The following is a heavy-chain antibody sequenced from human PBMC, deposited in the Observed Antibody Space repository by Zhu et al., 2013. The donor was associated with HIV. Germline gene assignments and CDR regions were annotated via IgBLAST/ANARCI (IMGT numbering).Heavy chain of an antibody. V-gene: IGHV3-23*04. CDR3: ARSGDYFESNGVNLEFFKH. CDR2: ITGSGGGT. D-gene: IGHD3-22*01. Sequence: EVQLVESGGDLVQPGGSLRLSCAASGFPFSSFTMIWVRQAPGKGLEWVSAITGSGGGTHYADSVKGRFIISRDNSKSTLYLQMSSLRADDTAVYYCARSGDYFESNGVNLEFFKHWGQGTLVTVSS. CDR1: GFPFSSFT. J-gene: IGHJ1*01.